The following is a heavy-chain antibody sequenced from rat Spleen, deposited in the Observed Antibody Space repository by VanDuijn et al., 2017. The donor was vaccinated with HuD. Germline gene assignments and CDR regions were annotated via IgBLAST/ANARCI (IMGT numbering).Heavy chain of an antibody. Sequence: EVQLVESGGGLVQPGRSLKLSCAASGFIFSDYNMAWVRQAPGKGLEWVASITNTGGSTYYPDSVKGRFTISRDNAKSTLYLQMNSLRSEDTATDYCTRDNWEGDYWGQGVMVTVSS. CDR2: ITNTGGST. V-gene: IGHV5-31*01. D-gene: IGHD5-1*01. CDR1: GFIFSDYN. CDR3: TRDNWEGDY. J-gene: IGHJ2*01.